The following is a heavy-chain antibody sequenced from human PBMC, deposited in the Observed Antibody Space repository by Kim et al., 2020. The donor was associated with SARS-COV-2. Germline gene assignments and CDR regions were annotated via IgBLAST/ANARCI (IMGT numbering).Heavy chain of an antibody. CDR3: AKEGSIAVAYIDY. J-gene: IGHJ4*02. Sequence: GGSLRLSCAASGFTFSSYGMHWVRQAPGKGLEWVAVISYDGSNKYYADSVKGRFTISRDNSKNTLYLQMNSLRAEDTAVYYCAKEGSIAVAYIDYWGQGTLVTVSS. CDR1: GFTFSSYG. D-gene: IGHD6-19*01. CDR2: ISYDGSNK. V-gene: IGHV3-30*18.